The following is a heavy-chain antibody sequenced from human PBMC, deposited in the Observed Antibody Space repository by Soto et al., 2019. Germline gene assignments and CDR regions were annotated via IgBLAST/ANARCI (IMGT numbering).Heavy chain of an antibody. D-gene: IGHD5-18*01. V-gene: IGHV4-59*01. CDR1: AGSISRYY. Sequence: HVQLQESGPGLVKPSEPLSLTCSVSAGSISRYYWGWVRQSPGEALEWIAHISYTVDASYNPSLRSRVTISLDTSKNQIALSLMSVTAADTAVYYCVGSLMSRAMESFDYWGQGTLVTVTS. J-gene: IGHJ4*02. CDR3: VGSLMSRAMESFDY. CDR2: ISYTVDA.